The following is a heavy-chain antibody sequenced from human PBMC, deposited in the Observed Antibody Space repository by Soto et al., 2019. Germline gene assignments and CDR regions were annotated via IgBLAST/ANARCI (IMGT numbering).Heavy chain of an antibody. CDR2: IYYSGAA. CDR1: GGSFSGYY. V-gene: IGHV4-34*01. J-gene: IGHJ4*02. D-gene: IGHD5-12*01. CDR3: ARRGVMMGHGYGAFDY. Sequence: PSEPLSLTWAVYGGSFSGYYWSWIRQPPGKGLEWIGSIYYSGAADYNPSLKSRVTISVDTSRNQFSLKLNSVTAPDRAVFFCARRGVMMGHGYGAFDYWGQGTLVPVSS.